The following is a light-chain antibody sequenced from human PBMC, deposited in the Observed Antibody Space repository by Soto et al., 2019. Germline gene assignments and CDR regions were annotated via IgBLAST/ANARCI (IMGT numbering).Light chain of an antibody. J-gene: IGKJ4*01. Sequence: EIVVTQSPATLSLSPGERATLSCRASQSVSSYLAWYQQKPGQAPRLLIYDASNRATGIPARFSGSGSGTDFTLTISSLEPEDFAVYYCQQRSNWPPHFGGGTKVEIK. V-gene: IGKV3-11*01. CDR3: QQRSNWPPH. CDR1: QSVSSY. CDR2: DAS.